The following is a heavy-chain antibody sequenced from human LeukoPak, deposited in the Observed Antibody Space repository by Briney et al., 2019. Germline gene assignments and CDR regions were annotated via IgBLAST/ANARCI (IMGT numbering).Heavy chain of an antibody. CDR1: GYTFTSYY. J-gene: IGHJ4*02. D-gene: IGHD3-22*01. Sequence: ASVKVSCKASGYTFTSYYMHWVRQAPGQGLEWMGLINPTGGSTGYAQKFQGRVTITRDTSASTAYMELSSLRSEDMAVYYCARATPREDYYDSSGFFDYWGQGTLVTVSS. CDR3: ARATPREDYYDSSGFFDY. V-gene: IGHV1-46*01. CDR2: INPTGGST.